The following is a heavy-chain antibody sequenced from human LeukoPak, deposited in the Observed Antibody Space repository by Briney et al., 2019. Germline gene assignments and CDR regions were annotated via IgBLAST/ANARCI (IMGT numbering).Heavy chain of an antibody. Sequence: SVKVSCKASGYTFTSYGISWVRQAPGQGLEWMGGIIPIFGTANYAQKSQCRVTITADESTSTAYMELSSLRSEDTAVYYCAREASLFDWSKYYFDYWGQGTLVTVSS. CDR3: AREASLFDWSKYYFDY. CDR2: IIPIFGTA. J-gene: IGHJ4*02. D-gene: IGHD3-9*01. V-gene: IGHV1-69*13. CDR1: GYTFTSYG.